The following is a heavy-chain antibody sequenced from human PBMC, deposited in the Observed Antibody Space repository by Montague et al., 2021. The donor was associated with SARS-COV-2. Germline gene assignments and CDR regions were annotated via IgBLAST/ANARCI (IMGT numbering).Heavy chain of an antibody. CDR3: SRHRITIFLCRMFDY. D-gene: IGHD3-9*01. J-gene: IGHJ4*02. V-gene: IGHV4-39*01. CDR2: ISYSGST. CDR1: GGSIRSSSYY. Sequence: SETLSLTCTVSGGSIRSSSYYWGWIRQPPGKGLEWIGCISYSGSTYYNPSLKSRVTISVDTSKNQFSLKLSSVTAADTAVYYCSRHRITIFLCRMFDYWGQGTLVTVSS.